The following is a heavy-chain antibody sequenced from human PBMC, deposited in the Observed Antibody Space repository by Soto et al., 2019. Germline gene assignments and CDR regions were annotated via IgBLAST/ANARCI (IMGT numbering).Heavy chain of an antibody. CDR3: TRSRECVPPYYYYYYGMDV. Sequence: QVQLVQSGAEVKKPGSSVKVSCKASGGTFSSYAISWVRQAPGQGVEWMGGIIPIFGTANYAQKFQGRVTITGDESTSTAYMELSSLRSEDTAVYYCTRSRECVPPYYYYYYGMDVWGQGTTVTVSS. CDR2: IIPIFGTA. CDR1: GGTFSSYA. V-gene: IGHV1-69*12. J-gene: IGHJ6*02.